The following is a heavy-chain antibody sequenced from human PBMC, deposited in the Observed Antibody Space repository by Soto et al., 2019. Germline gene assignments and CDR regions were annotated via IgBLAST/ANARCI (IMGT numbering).Heavy chain of an antibody. CDR2: IYYSGST. CDR1: GGSISSSSYY. V-gene: IGHV4-39*01. CDR3: ARTYSNEDYYYYYMDV. Sequence: SETLSLTCTVSGGSISSSSYYWGWIRQPPGKGLEWIGSIYYSGSTYYNPSLKSRVTISVDTSKNQFSLKLSSVTAADTAVYYCARTYSNEDYYYYYMDVWGKGTTVTVSS. D-gene: IGHD4-4*01. J-gene: IGHJ6*03.